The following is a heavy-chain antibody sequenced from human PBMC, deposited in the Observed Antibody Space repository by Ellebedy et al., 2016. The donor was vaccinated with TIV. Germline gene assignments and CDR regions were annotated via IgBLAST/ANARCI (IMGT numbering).Heavy chain of an antibody. J-gene: IGHJ4*02. CDR1: GFIFSNAW. D-gene: IGHD2-15*01. CDR3: TTELCSSGCFPGIY. V-gene: IGHV3-15*07. CDR2: IKTTTGGGAT. Sequence: GESLKISCAASGFIFSNAWVNWVRQAPGKGLEWVGRIKTTTGGGATDYAAPMKGRFIISRDDSKNTLYLQMNSLKTEDTAVYYCTTELCSSGCFPGIYWGQGTLVTVSS.